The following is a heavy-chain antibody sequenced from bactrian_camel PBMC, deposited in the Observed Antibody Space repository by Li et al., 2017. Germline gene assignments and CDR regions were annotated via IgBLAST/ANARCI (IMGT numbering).Heavy chain of an antibody. CDR2: ISMTRT. D-gene: IGHD5*01. CDR3: AATSVWSGGEVLVGFFY. Sequence: VQLVESGGGLVQPGGSLRLSCAAAQGFTFSSHWMYWVRQAPGKGLEWVSTISMTRTYYADSLKGRFTISRDNAKNTLDLQMNDLKPDGTAVYYCAATSVWSGGEVLVGFFYWGQGTQVTVS. V-gene: IGHV3S6*01. J-gene: IGHJ4*01. CDR1: QGFTFSSHW.